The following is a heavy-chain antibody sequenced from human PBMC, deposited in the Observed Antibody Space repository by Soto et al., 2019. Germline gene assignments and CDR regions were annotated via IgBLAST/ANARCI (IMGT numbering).Heavy chain of an antibody. CDR1: GFTFSSYA. D-gene: IGHD3-22*01. V-gene: IGHV3-23*01. CDR3: AKDASGYYDSSGQYDY. J-gene: IGHJ4*02. CDR2: ISGSGGST. Sequence: PGGSLRLSCAASGFTFSSYAMSWVRQAPGKGLGWVSAISGSGGSTYYADSVKGRFTISRDNSKNTLYLQMNSLRAEDTAVYYCAKDASGYYDSSGQYDYWGQGSLVTVSS.